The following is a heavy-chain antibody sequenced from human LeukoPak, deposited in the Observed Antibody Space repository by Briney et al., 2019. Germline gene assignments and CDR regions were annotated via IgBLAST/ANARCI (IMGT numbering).Heavy chain of an antibody. J-gene: IGHJ4*02. V-gene: IGHV4-39*01. D-gene: IGHD5-12*01. CDR2: IYYSGST. CDR3: ARHHRDSGYDWYDGFDY. Sequence: PSETLSLTCTVSGGSISSSSYYWGWIRQPPGKGLEWIGSIYYSGSTYYNPSLKSRVTISVDTSKNQFSLKLSSVTAADTAVYYCARHHRDSGYDWYDGFDYWGQGTLVTVSS. CDR1: GGSISSSSYY.